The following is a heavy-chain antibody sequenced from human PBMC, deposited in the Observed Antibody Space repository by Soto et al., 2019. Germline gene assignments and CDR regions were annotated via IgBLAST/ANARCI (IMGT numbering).Heavy chain of an antibody. CDR3: ARVGARIQLWVRRNAFDI. J-gene: IGHJ3*02. D-gene: IGHD5-18*01. CDR1: GGSISSSNW. CDR2: IYHSGST. Sequence: PAETLSLTGAVSGGSISSSNWWSFVRQPPGKGLGWIGEIYHSGSTNYNPSLKSRVTISVDKSKNQFSLKLRSVTAADTAVYYCARVGARIQLWVRRNAFDIWGQGTMVTVSS. V-gene: IGHV4-4*02.